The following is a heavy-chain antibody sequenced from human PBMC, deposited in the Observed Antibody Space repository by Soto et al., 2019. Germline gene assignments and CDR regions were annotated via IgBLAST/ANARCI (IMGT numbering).Heavy chain of an antibody. J-gene: IGHJ4*02. V-gene: IGHV3-23*01. D-gene: IGHD3-10*01. CDR3: AKVVSPYYYGSGSYYNYFDY. Sequence: GGSLRLSCAASGFTFSSYAMSWVRQAPGKGLEWVSAISGSGGSTYYADSVKGRFTISRDNSKNTLYLQMNSLRAEDTAVYYCAKVVSPYYYGSGSYYNYFDYWGQGTLVTVSS. CDR2: ISGSGGST. CDR1: GFTFSSYA.